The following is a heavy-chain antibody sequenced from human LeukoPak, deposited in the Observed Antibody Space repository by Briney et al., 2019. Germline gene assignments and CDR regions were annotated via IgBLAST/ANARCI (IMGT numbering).Heavy chain of an antibody. V-gene: IGHV1-18*01. Sequence: ASVKVSCKASGYTFSSYGVNWVRQAPGQGLEWMGWISVINSGNTRYAQNFQGRLTMTTDTSTTTAYMELRSLRSDDTAVYYCSREFPFCGADCFSGVFDIWGQGTMVTVS. CDR2: ISVINSGNT. CDR3: SREFPFCGADCFSGVFDI. J-gene: IGHJ3*02. CDR1: GYTFSSYG. D-gene: IGHD2-21*02.